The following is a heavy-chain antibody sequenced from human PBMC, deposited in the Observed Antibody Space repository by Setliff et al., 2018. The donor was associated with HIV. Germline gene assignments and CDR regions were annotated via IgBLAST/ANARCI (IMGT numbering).Heavy chain of an antibody. CDR3: ARGARLLAAYSDRWDYFYMAV. CDR2: ISSRGGSV. CDR1: GFTFSTSG. V-gene: IGHV3-21*01. J-gene: IGHJ6*03. Sequence: GGSLRLSCAASGFTFSTSGMNWVRQAPGKGLEWVSSISSRGGSVYYADSVRGRFTISRDNANNLLYLQMNSLRAADTAVYYCARGARLLAAYSDRWDYFYMAVWGKGSTVTVSS. D-gene: IGHD1-26*01.